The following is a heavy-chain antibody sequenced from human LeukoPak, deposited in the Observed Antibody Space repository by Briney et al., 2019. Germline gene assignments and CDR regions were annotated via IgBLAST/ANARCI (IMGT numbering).Heavy chain of an antibody. J-gene: IGHJ4*02. CDR1: GYTFTSSY. Sequence: ASVKVSCKASGYTFTSSYIHWVRQAPGQGLEWMGMIYPRDGSTSYAQKFQGRVTVTRDTSTSTVHMELSGLRSEDTAVYYCARDQEGFDYWGQGTLVTVTS. V-gene: IGHV1-46*01. CDR2: IYPRDGST. CDR3: ARDQEGFDY.